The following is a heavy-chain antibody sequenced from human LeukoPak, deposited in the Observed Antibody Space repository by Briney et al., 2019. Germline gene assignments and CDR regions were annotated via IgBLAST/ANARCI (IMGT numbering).Heavy chain of an antibody. Sequence: GGSLRLSCAASGFTFSSYSMNWVRQAPGKGLEWVSYISSSSSTIYYADSVKGRFTISRDNAKNSLYLQMNSLRAEDTAVYYCARDSAAGTSARTSHPGYWGQGTLVTVSS. J-gene: IGHJ4*02. CDR1: GFTFSSYS. V-gene: IGHV3-48*04. CDR2: ISSSSSTI. D-gene: IGHD6-13*01. CDR3: ARDSAAGTSARTSHPGY.